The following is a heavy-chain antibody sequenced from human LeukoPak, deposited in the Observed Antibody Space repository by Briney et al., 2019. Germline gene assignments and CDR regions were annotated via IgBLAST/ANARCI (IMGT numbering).Heavy chain of an antibody. CDR3: ARDWTDSSGYLYAFDI. V-gene: IGHV1-69*05. CDR1: GGTCSSYA. D-gene: IGHD3-22*01. Sequence: ASVKVSCKASGGTCSSYAISWVRQAPGQGLEWMGRIIPIFGTANYAQKFQCRVTIATDESTSTAYIELSSLRSEDTAVYYCARDWTDSSGYLYAFDIWGQGTMVTVSS. CDR2: IIPIFGTA. J-gene: IGHJ3*02.